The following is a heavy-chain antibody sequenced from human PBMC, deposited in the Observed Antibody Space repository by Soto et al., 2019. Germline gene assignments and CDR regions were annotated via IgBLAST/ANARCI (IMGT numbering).Heavy chain of an antibody. J-gene: IGHJ6*03. V-gene: IGHV4-34*01. CDR3: ASCGYYGSGSLGSYYYYMDV. D-gene: IGHD3-10*01. CDR1: GGSFSGYY. Sequence: PSXTLWLACAVYGGSFSGYYWSWIRQPPVNGLQWIGEINHSGSTNYNPSLKSRVTISVDTSKNQFSLKLSSVTAADTAVYYCASCGYYGSGSLGSYYYYMDVWGKGTTVTVSS. CDR2: INHSGST.